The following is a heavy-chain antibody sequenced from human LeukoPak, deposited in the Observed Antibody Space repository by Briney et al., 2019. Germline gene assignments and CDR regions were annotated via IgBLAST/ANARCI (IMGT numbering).Heavy chain of an antibody. D-gene: IGHD6-13*01. CDR1: GYTFTGYY. J-gene: IGHJ4*02. CDR3: ARLQQQLVMYYFDY. V-gene: IGHV1-2*02. Sequence: ASVKVSCKASGYTFTGYYMHWVRQAPGQGLEWMGWFNPNSGGTNYAQKFQGRVTMTRDTSISTAYMELSRLRSDDTAVYYCARLQQQLVMYYFDYWGQGTLVTVSS. CDR2: FNPNSGGT.